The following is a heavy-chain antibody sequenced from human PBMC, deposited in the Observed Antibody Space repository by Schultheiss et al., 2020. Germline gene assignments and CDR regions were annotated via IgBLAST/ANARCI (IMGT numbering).Heavy chain of an antibody. CDR2: IIPIFGTA. Sequence: ASVKVSCKASGYTFTTYDINWVRQATGQGLEWMGGIIPIFGTANYAQKLQGRVTMTTDTSTSTAYMELRSLRSDDTAVYYCAKDPPPWIVVVTNWFDPWGQGTLVTVSS. D-gene: IGHD2-21*02. V-gene: IGHV1-18*01. J-gene: IGHJ5*02. CDR3: AKDPPPWIVVVTNWFDP. CDR1: GYTFTTYD.